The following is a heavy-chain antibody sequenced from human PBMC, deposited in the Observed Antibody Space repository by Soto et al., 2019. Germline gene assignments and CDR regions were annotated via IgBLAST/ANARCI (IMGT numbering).Heavy chain of an antibody. CDR2: IYYSGST. J-gene: IGHJ4*02. CDR1: GGSVSSGSYY. Sequence: PSETLSLTCTVSGGSVSSGSYYWSWIRQPPGKGLECIGYIYYSGSTNYNPSLKSRVTISRDNAKNTLYLQMNSLRAEDTAVYYCAVAVAGPTAIGYWGQGTLVTVSS. V-gene: IGHV4-61*01. D-gene: IGHD6-19*01. CDR3: AVAVAGPTAIGY.